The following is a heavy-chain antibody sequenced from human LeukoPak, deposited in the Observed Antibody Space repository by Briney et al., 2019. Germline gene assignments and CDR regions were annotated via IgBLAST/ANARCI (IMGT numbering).Heavy chain of an antibody. V-gene: IGHV4-59*08. J-gene: IGHJ4*02. CDR3: ARMYYYDSSGYYLDY. CDR2: IYYSGST. D-gene: IGHD3-22*01. Sequence: SETLSLTCTVSGGSISSYYWGWIRQPPGKGLEWIGYIYYSGSTNYNPSLKSRVTISVDTSKNQFSLKLSSVTAADTAVYYCARMYYYDSSGYYLDYWGQGTLVTVSS. CDR1: GGSISSYY.